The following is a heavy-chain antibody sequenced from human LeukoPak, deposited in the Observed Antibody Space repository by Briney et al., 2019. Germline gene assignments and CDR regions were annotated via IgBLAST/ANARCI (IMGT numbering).Heavy chain of an antibody. CDR1: GFTVSSNY. CDR3: VRTFRSPDRFDP. V-gene: IGHV3-66*02. CDR2: IYSGGST. Sequence: GGSLRLSCAASGFTVSSNYMSWVRQAPGKGLEWVSVIYSGGSTYYADSVKGRFTISRDNSKNTLYLQMNSLRAEDTAVYYCVRTFRSPDRFDPWGQGTLVTVSS. J-gene: IGHJ5*02. D-gene: IGHD2/OR15-2a*01.